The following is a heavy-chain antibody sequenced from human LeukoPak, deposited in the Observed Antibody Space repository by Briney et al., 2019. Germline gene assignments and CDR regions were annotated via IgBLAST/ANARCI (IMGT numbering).Heavy chain of an antibody. CDR2: IKEDGSEK. V-gene: IGHV3-7*01. J-gene: IGHJ5*01. CDR1: GFTFSYYW. Sequence: PGGSLRLSCAASGFTFSYYWINWVRQAPGKGLEWVANIKEDGSEKSYVESVKGRFTITRDNAKNSLFLQMSSLRVGDTAVYYCARLRIIVVRGNMRLCWYDSWGQGTLVTVSP. CDR3: ARLRIIVVRGNMRLCWYDS. D-gene: IGHD2-21*01.